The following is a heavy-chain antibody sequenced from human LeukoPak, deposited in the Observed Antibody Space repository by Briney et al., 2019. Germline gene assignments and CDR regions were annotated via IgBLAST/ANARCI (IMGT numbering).Heavy chain of an antibody. Sequence: SETLSLTCAVYGGSFSGYYWSWIRQPPGKGLEWIGEINHSGSTNYNPSLKSRVTISVDTSKNQFSLKVSSVAAADTAVYYCARVYRTDSYNWFDPWGQGTLVTVSS. D-gene: IGHD5/OR15-5a*01. CDR2: INHSGST. J-gene: IGHJ5*02. CDR3: ARVYRTDSYNWFDP. CDR1: GGSFSGYY. V-gene: IGHV4-34*01.